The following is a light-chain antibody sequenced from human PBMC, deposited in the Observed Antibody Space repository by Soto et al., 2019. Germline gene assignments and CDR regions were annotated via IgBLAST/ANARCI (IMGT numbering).Light chain of an antibody. Sequence: EIVLTQSPGTLSLSPGERATLSCRASQSVSSSYLAWYQQKPGQAPRLLIYGASSRATGIPDRFSGSGSGTDFTLTIRRLEPEDVAQYYCHQDCRSPTFGGGTTVEIK. V-gene: IGKV3-20*01. CDR2: GAS. CDR3: HQDCRSPT. J-gene: IGKJ4*01. CDR1: QSVSSSY.